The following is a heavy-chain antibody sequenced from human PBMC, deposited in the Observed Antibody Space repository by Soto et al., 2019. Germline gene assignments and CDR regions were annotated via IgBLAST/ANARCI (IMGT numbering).Heavy chain of an antibody. V-gene: IGHV5-10-1*01. Sequence: GESLKISCKGSGYSFTSYWISWVRQMPGKGLEWMGRIDPSDSYTNYSPSFQGHVTISRDNAKNSLYLQMNSLRAEDTAVYYCARDQLYYNDISGRPLNAFDVWGQGTMVTVSS. J-gene: IGHJ3*01. CDR1: GYSFTSYW. D-gene: IGHD3-22*01. CDR3: ARDQLYYNDISGRPLNAFDV. CDR2: IDPSDSYT.